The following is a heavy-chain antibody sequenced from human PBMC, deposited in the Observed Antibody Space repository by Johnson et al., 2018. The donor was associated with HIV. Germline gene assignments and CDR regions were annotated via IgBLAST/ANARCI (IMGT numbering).Heavy chain of an antibody. CDR3: ARGGITMIVVVISPPDAFDS. CDR2: IRYDGSNK. Sequence: QVQLVESGGGVVQPGGSLRLSCAASGFTFSSYGMHWVRQAPGKGLEWVAFIRYDGSNKYYADSVKGRFTISRDNSKNTLYLQINSLRAEDTAVYYCARGGITMIVVVISPPDAFDSWGQGTMVTVSS. D-gene: IGHD3-22*01. CDR1: GFTFSSYG. V-gene: IGHV3-30*02. J-gene: IGHJ3*02.